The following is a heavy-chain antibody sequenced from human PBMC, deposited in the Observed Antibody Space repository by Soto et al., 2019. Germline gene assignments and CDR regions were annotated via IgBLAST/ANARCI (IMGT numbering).Heavy chain of an antibody. V-gene: IGHV1-46*01. J-gene: IGHJ4*02. Sequence: QVQLVQSGAEVKKPGASVKVSCKASGYTFSSYYIHWVRQAPGQGLEWIGIINPNGGSTNYAQNFKGKPTVTRKTSTAPVYMDLGALTSDDTAMYYCARGLGLGDCWGQGPLVTVPS. CDR1: GYTFSSYY. CDR3: ARGLGLGDC. D-gene: IGHD3-9*01. CDR2: INPNGGST.